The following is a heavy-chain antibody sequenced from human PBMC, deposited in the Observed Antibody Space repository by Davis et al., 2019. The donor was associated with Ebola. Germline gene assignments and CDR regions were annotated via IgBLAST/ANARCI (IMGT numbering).Heavy chain of an antibody. CDR1: GFTFSSYG. Sequence: GESLKISCAASGFTFSSYGMSWVRQAPGKGLEWVSAISGSGGSTYYADSVKGRFTISRDNSKNTLYLQMNSLRAEDTAVYYCAKGSRGHNYGDGYDIWGQGTTVTVSS. CDR3: AKGSRGHNYGDGYDI. V-gene: IGHV3-23*01. CDR2: ISGSGGST. D-gene: IGHD5-18*01. J-gene: IGHJ3*02.